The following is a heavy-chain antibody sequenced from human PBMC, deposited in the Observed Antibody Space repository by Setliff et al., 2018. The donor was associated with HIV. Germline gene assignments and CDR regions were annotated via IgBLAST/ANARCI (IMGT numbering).Heavy chain of an antibody. CDR2: IYYTGST. CDR1: GGSITSGDYH. J-gene: IGHJ4*02. V-gene: IGHV4-30-4*08. CDR3: ARQVGSQYSYWAYYFDS. D-gene: IGHD5-18*01. Sequence: SETLSLTCTVSGGSITSGDYHWSWIRQPPGKGLEWIGYIYYTGSTYYNPSLKSRLTISLDTSTNRFSLKLNSVTAADTAIYYCARQVGSQYSYWAYYFDSWGQGALVTVSS.